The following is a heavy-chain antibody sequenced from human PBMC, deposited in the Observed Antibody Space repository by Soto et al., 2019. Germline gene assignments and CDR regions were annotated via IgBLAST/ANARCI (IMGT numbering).Heavy chain of an antibody. CDR1: GGTISSYA. J-gene: IGHJ4*02. Sequence: QVQLVQSGAEVKKPGSSVKVSCKASGGTISSYAISWVRQAPGQGLEWMGGIIPIFGTANYAQKFQGRVTITADESTSTAYMELSSLRSEDTAVYYCARAPYYYDSSGLEYYFDYWGQGTLVTVSS. CDR3: ARAPYYYDSSGLEYYFDY. V-gene: IGHV1-69*01. D-gene: IGHD3-22*01. CDR2: IIPIFGTA.